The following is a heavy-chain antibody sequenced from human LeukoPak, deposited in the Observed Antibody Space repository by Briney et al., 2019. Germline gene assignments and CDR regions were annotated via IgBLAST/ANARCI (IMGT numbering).Heavy chain of an antibody. J-gene: IGHJ4*02. Sequence: GGSLRLSGAASGFTFSSYAMSWVRQPPGKGLEWVSAISGSGGSTYYADSVKGRFTISRDNSKNTLYLQMNSLRAEDTAVYYCAKDRFASGDFDYWGQGTLVTVSS. V-gene: IGHV3-23*01. CDR3: AKDRFASGDFDY. D-gene: IGHD1-26*01. CDR2: ISGSGGST. CDR1: GFTFSSYA.